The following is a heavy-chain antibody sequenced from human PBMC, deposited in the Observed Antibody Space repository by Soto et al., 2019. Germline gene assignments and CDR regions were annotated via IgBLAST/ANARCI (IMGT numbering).Heavy chain of an antibody. D-gene: IGHD3-22*01. CDR2: NSGGGDKT. J-gene: IGHJ4*02. CDR1: GFTFSTYA. V-gene: IGHV3-23*01. Sequence: EVQLLESGGGLLQPGGSLRLSCAASGFTFSTYAMSWVRQAPGKGLVWVSSNSGGGDKTYYADPVKGRFTISRDQSTNTLYLQMNSLRGEDKAIYYCAKGYYYETSGYFDSWGQGTLVTVSS. CDR3: AKGYYYETSGYFDS.